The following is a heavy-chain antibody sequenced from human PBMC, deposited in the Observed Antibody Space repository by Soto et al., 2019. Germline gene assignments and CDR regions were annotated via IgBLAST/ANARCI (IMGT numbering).Heavy chain of an antibody. CDR3: AKGAAGPNWFDP. CDR1: GFTFTNYA. CDR2: ISGNAVIT. J-gene: IGHJ5*02. V-gene: IGHV3-23*01. D-gene: IGHD6-13*01. Sequence: EVQLLESGGGLVQPGGSLRLSCAASGFTFTNYAMSWVRQAPGRGLEWVSAISGNAVITYYADSVKGRFTISRNNAMNQLYLQMNSLRAEDTAVYYCAKGAAGPNWFDPWGQGTLVTVSS.